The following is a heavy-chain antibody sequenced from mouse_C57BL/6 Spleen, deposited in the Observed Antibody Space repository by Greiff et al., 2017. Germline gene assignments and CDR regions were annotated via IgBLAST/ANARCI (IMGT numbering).Heavy chain of an antibody. CDR1: GYTFTSYW. V-gene: IGHV1-69*01. D-gene: IGHD3-2*02. J-gene: IGHJ1*03. CDR3: ARGGDSSGSWYFAV. CDR2: IVPSDSYT. Sequence: QVQLQQPGAELVMPAASVTLSCTASGYTFTSYWMHWLKRRPGQGLVWIGEIVPSDSYTNYNQKFKSKSTLTVDKSSSTAYMQLSSLTSEDSAVYYCARGGDSSGSWYFAVWGTGTTGTVS.